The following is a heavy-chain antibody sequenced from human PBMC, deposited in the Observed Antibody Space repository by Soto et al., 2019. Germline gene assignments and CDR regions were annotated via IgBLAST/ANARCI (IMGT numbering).Heavy chain of an antibody. Sequence: VGSLRLSCAASGFTFRSFTMNWVRQAPGKGLEWASTISSNSAYIYYTDALRGRFTISRDNAKNSLHLQMNSLRAEDTAVYYCTRDASRDSSARGWFDPWGPGTLVTVSS. V-gene: IGHV3-21*01. D-gene: IGHD6-13*01. CDR1: GFTFRSFT. J-gene: IGHJ5*02. CDR3: TRDASRDSSARGWFDP. CDR2: ISSNSAYI.